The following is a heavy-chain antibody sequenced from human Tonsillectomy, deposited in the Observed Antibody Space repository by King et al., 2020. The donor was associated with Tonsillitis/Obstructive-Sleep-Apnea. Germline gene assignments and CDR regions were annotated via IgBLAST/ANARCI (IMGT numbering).Heavy chain of an antibody. CDR3: AKDLRKAAGYFDY. V-gene: IGHV3-23*04. CDR2: INGSGGST. Sequence: VQLVESEGGLVQPGGSLRLSCAASGFTFSSYAMSWVRQAPGKGLEWVSAINGSGGSTYYADSVKGRFTISRDNSKNTLYLQMNSLRAEDTAIYYCAKDLRKAAGYFDYWGQGTLVTVSS. D-gene: IGHD2-15*01. J-gene: IGHJ4*02. CDR1: GFTFSSYA.